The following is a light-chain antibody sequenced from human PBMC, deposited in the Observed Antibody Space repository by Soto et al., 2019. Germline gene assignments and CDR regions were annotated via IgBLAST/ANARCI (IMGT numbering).Light chain of an antibody. CDR2: DAS. Sequence: DIQMTQSPSTLSASVVDIVTITCRASQSISSWLAWYQQKPGKAPKLLIYDASSLESGVPSRFSGSGSGTEFTLTISSLQPEDFATYYCQQFNTYPSGVGQGTRLEI. CDR1: QSISSW. V-gene: IGKV1-5*01. CDR3: QQFNTYPSG. J-gene: IGKJ5*01.